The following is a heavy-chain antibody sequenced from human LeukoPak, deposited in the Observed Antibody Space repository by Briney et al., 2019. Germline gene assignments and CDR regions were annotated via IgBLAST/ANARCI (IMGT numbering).Heavy chain of an antibody. Sequence: GGSLRLSCAASGFTFSSYAMSWVRQAPGKGLEWVSSISGSGGSTYYTDSVKGRFTISRDNSKNALYLQMNSLRAGDTAVYYCTKEHDYSNYYYFDYWGQGTLVTVSS. CDR3: TKEHDYSNYYYFDY. D-gene: IGHD4-11*01. J-gene: IGHJ4*02. CDR1: GFTFSSYA. V-gene: IGHV3-23*01. CDR2: ISGSGGST.